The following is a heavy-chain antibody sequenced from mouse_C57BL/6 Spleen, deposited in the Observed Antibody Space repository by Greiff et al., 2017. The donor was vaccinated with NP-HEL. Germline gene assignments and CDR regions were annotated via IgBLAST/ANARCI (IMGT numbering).Heavy chain of an antibody. CDR1: GYSITSGYY. J-gene: IGHJ3*01. CDR3: ARDLRLGAWFAY. Sequence: EVQLVESGPGLVKPSQSLSLTCSVTGYSITSGYYWNWIRQFPGNKLEWMGYISYDGSNNYNPSLKNRISITRDTSKNQFFLKLNSVTTEDTATYYCARDLRLGAWFAYWGQGTLVTVSA. D-gene: IGHD4-1*01. CDR2: ISYDGSN. V-gene: IGHV3-6*01.